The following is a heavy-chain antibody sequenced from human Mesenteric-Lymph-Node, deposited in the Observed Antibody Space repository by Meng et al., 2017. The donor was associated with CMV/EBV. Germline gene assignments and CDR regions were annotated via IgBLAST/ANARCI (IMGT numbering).Heavy chain of an antibody. D-gene: IGHD4-23*01. CDR1: GYTFTGYY. Sequence: SVKVSCKASGYTFTGYYMHWVRQAPGQGLEWMGGVIPIFGTPDYAQQFQGRLTITTDEPTSTAYMELSSLRSEDTAIYYCARTPRANSGTEWGPGTLVTVSS. CDR2: VIPIFGTP. V-gene: IGHV1-69*05. J-gene: IGHJ4*02. CDR3: ARTPRANSGTE.